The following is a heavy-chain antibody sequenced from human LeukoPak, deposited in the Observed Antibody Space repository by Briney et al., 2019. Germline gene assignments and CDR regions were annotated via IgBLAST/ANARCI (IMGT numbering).Heavy chain of an antibody. CDR3: ARDQGVRGVIITRAFDI. V-gene: IGHV4-4*02. Sequence: SETLSLTCAVSGGSISSSNWWSWVRQPPGKGLEWIGEIYHSGSTNYNPSLKSRVTISVDKSKNQFSLKLSSVTAADMAVYYCARDQGVRGVIITRAFDIWGQGTMVTVSS. CDR1: GGSISSSNW. J-gene: IGHJ3*02. CDR2: IYHSGST. D-gene: IGHD3-10*01.